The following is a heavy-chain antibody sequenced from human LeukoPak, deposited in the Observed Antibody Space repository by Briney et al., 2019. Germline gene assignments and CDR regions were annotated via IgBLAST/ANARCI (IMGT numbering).Heavy chain of an antibody. CDR3: ARDGEFYYDRSSY. V-gene: IGHV3-48*04. CDR1: GFTFSSYA. Sequence: GGSLRLSCAASGFTFSSYAMSWVRQAPGKGLEWISYISSSGSSIYYADSVKGRFTISRDNAKNSLYLQMNSLRAEDTAVYYCARDGEFYYDRSSYWGQGSLVTVSS. CDR2: ISSSGSSI. J-gene: IGHJ4*02. D-gene: IGHD3-22*01.